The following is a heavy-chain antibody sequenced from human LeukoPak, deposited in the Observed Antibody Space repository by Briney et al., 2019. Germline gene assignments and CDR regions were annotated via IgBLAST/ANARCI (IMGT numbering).Heavy chain of an antibody. CDR3: ARGFSSVGLPTDFDY. Sequence: ASVKGSCKASGYTFTGYYLHWVRQAPGQGLEWMGWLNPNSGGTNYAQKFQGRVTMTRDTSLSTAYMEVSRLISDDTAVFYCARGFSSVGLPTDFDYWGQGTLVTVSS. CDR1: GYTFTGYY. V-gene: IGHV1-2*02. J-gene: IGHJ4*02. CDR2: LNPNSGGT. D-gene: IGHD6-6*01.